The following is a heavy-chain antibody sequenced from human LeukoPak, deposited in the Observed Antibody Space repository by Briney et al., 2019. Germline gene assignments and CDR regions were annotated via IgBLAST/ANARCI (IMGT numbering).Heavy chain of an antibody. D-gene: IGHD2-21*02. CDR2: IGTAGDT. V-gene: IGHV3-13*01. Sequence: PGGSLRLSCAASGFTFSTYDMHWVRQATRKGLEWVSAIGTAGDTDYPGSVKGRFTISRESTKNSLYLQMNSLRAEDTAVYYCAKDLRFPEYYFDYWGQGTLVTVSS. J-gene: IGHJ4*02. CDR3: AKDLRFPEYYFDY. CDR1: GFTFSTYD.